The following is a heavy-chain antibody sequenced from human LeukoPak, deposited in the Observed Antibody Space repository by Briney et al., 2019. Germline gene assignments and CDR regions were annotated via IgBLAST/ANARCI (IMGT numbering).Heavy chain of an antibody. D-gene: IGHD3-3*01. CDR1: GGSISSSSYY. Sequence: SETLSLTCTVSGGSISSSSYYWGWIRQPPGKGLEWIGSIYYSGSTYYNPSLKSRVTISVDTSKNQFSLKLSSVTAADTAVYYCARTRTIFGVVTGYWYFDLWGRGTLVTVSS. CDR2: IYYSGST. CDR3: ARTRTIFGVVTGYWYFDL. V-gene: IGHV4-39*07. J-gene: IGHJ2*01.